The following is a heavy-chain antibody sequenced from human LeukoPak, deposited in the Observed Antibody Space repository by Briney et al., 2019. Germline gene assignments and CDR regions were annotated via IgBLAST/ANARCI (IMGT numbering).Heavy chain of an antibody. CDR3: ARDVINCSGGSCYVTVGAFDI. V-gene: IGHV1-69*04. D-gene: IGHD2-15*01. J-gene: IGHJ3*02. CDR2: IIPILGIA. CDR1: GGTFSSYA. Sequence: SVQVSCKASGGTFSSYAISWVRQAPGQGLEWMGRIIPILGIANYAQKFQGRVTITADKSTSTAYIVLSSLRSEDTAVYYCARDVINCSGGSCYVTVGAFDIWGQGTMVTVSS.